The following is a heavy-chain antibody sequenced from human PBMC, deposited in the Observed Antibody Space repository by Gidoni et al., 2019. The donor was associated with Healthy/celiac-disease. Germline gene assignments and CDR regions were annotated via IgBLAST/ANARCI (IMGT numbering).Heavy chain of an antibody. V-gene: IGHV3-30-3*01. CDR2: ISYDGSNK. D-gene: IGHD2-2*01. Sequence: QVQLVASGGGVVQPGRSLRLSCAASGFTFSSYAMHWVRQAPGKGLEWVAVISYDGSNKYYADSVKGRFTISRDNSKNTLYLQMNSLRAEDTAVYYCASMYQLLIPSLGRYGMDVWGQGTTVTVSS. CDR1: GFTFSSYA. CDR3: ASMYQLLIPSLGRYGMDV. J-gene: IGHJ6*02.